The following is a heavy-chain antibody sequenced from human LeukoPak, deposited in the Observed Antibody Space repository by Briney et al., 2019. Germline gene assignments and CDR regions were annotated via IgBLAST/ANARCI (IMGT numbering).Heavy chain of an antibody. V-gene: IGHV3-66*02. CDR2: IYSGGRT. CDR1: GFTVSSNY. CDR3: AREVLGIPY. J-gene: IGHJ4*02. D-gene: IGHD7-27*01. Sequence: PGGSLRLSCAASGFTVSSNYMSWVRQAPGKGLEWVSVIYSGGRTYYADSVKGRFTISRDNSKNTLYLQLNSLRAEDTAVYYCAREVLGIPYWGQGTLVTGSS.